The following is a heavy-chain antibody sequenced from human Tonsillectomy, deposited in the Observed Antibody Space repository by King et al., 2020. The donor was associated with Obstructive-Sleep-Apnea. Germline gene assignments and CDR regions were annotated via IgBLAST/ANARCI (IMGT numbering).Heavy chain of an antibody. V-gene: IGHV5-51*01. J-gene: IGHJ6*02. CDR3: ARYMVSKDYYSGLDV. CDR1: GYSFTTSW. CDR2: IFPADSYA. D-gene: IGHD4/OR15-4a*01. Sequence: QLVQSGAEVKKPGESLKISCEASGYSFTTSWIAWVRQMPGQGLEWMGIIFPADSYARYSPSFQGQVTFSADKSISTAYLQWSSLKASDTAMYYCARYMVSKDYYSGLDVWGQGTTVIVSS.